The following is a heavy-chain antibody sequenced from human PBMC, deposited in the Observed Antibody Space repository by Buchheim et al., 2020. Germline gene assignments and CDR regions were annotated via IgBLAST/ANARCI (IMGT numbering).Heavy chain of an antibody. CDR2: IYYSGTT. J-gene: IGHJ4*02. V-gene: IGHV4-31*03. CDR3: ARDYSGTWD. D-gene: IGHD6-13*01. CDR1: GGSISSPTHY. Sequence: QVQLQESGPGLVKPSQTLSLTCTVSGGSISSPTHYWTWIRQLPGKGLEWMGYIYYSGTTYYSPSLKNRVTMLVDTSKDQFSLRLDSVTAADTAVYYCARDYSGTWDWGQGTL.